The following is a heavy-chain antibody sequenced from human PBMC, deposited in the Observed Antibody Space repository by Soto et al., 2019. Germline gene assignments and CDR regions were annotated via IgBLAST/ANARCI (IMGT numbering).Heavy chain of an antibody. CDR1: GGTFSSYA. CDR2: IIPIFGTA. CDR3: ARGIYGVGYGMDV. Sequence: SVKVSCKASGGTFSSYAISWVRQAPGQGLEWIGGIIPIFGTANYAQKFQGRVTITADESTSTAYMELSSLRSEDTAVYYCARGIYGVGYGMDVWGQGTTVTVSS. V-gene: IGHV1-69*13. D-gene: IGHD4-17*01. J-gene: IGHJ6*02.